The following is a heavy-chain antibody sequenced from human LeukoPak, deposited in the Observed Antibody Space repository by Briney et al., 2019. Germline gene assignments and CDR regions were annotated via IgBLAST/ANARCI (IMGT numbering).Heavy chain of an antibody. V-gene: IGHV3-23*01. CDR2: ISGSGGST. CDR1: GFTFSSYA. Sequence: GGSLRLSCAASGFTFSSYAMSWVRQAPGKGLEWVLAISGSGGSTYYADSVKGRFTISRDNSKNTLYLQMNSLRTEDTAVYYCAKTVYSGSYYSPFDYWGQGTLVTVSS. CDR3: AKTVYSGSYYSPFDY. J-gene: IGHJ4*02. D-gene: IGHD1-26*01.